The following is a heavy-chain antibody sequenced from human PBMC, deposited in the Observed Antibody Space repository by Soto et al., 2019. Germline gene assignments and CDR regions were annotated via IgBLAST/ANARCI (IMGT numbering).Heavy chain of an antibody. CDR1: GFTVSSNY. J-gene: IGHJ6*03. D-gene: IGHD3-10*01. CDR2: IYSGGST. CDR3: ARESPDLWFGELFDV. Sequence: PGGSLRLSCAASGFTVSSNYMSWVRQAPGKGLEWVSVIYSGGSTYYADSVKGRFTISRDNSKNTLYLQMNSLRAEDTAVYYCARESPDLWFGELFDVWGKGTTVTVS. V-gene: IGHV3-66*01.